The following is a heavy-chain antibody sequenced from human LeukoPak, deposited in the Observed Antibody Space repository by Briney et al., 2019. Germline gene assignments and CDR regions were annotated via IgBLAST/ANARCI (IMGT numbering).Heavy chain of an antibody. CDR3: ARIRGFRALQH. D-gene: IGHD5-12*01. Sequence: ASVKVSCKASGYTFTGYYMHWVRQAPGQGLEWMGIINPSGGSTSYAQKFQGRVTMTRDTSTSTVYMELSSLRSEDTAVYYCARIRGFRALQHWGQGILVTVSS. CDR2: INPSGGST. CDR1: GYTFTGYY. V-gene: IGHV1-46*01. J-gene: IGHJ1*01.